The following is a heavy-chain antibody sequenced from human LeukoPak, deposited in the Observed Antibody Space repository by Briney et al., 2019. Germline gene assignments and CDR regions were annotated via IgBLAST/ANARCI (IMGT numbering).Heavy chain of an antibody. CDR3: TTNAGSYGIDV. D-gene: IGHD1-26*01. J-gene: IGHJ3*01. V-gene: IGHV3-15*01. CDR1: GFTFTNTW. Sequence: GGSLRLSCAASGFTFTNTWMSWVRQAPGKGLEWVGRIKSKTDGGTTDYAAPVKDRFTVLRDDSKDTLYLQMSGLKAEDTAVYYCTTNAGSYGIDVWGQGTMVTVSS. CDR2: IKSKTDGGTT.